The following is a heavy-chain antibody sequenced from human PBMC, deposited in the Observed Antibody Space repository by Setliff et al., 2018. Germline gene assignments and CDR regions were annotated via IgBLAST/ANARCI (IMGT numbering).Heavy chain of an antibody. CDR1: GFSLSNYS. Sequence: PGGSLRLSCAASGFSLSNYSMNWVRQTPGKGLEWVSSISSSSTFIYYAESLKGRFTISRDNAKNSLYLQMNSLRAEDTAVYYCARGPISHAIDNWGQGTLVTVSS. V-gene: IGHV3-21*01. CDR2: ISSSSTFI. J-gene: IGHJ4*02. CDR3: ARGPISHAIDN.